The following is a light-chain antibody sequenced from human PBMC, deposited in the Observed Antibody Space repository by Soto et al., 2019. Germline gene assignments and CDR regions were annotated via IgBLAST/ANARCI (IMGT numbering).Light chain of an antibody. CDR2: DAS. J-gene: IGKJ1*01. Sequence: DIVLTQSPATLSLSRGERATLSCRASQNIANYVAWYQQRPGQAPRLLIYDASTRATGIPARFSGSGSGTEFTLTISSLQSEDFAAYYCQQYNNWPRTFGQGTKVDIK. V-gene: IGKV3D-15*01. CDR3: QQYNNWPRT. CDR1: QNIANY.